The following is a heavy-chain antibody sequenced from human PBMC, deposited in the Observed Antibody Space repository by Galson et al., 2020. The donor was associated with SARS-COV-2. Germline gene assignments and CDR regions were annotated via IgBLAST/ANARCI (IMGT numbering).Heavy chain of an antibody. Sequence: VQASETLSLTCTVSGGSISSGDYHWNWIRQPPGKGLEWIGYMYYSGSTYYNPSLKSRGAISVDTSKNQFSLKLSSVTAADTAVYYCARGLVWFGELLSKRGVFDIWGQGTMVTVSS. V-gene: IGHV4-30-4*01. D-gene: IGHD3-10*01. CDR1: GGSISSGDYH. CDR3: ARGLVWFGELLSKRGVFDI. J-gene: IGHJ3*02. CDR2: MYYSGST.